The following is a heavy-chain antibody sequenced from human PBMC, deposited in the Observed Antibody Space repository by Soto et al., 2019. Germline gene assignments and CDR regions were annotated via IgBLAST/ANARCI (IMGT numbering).Heavy chain of an antibody. CDR3: SRPLVSDAPKFDP. J-gene: IGHJ5*02. CDR2: IYYSGST. Sequence: QLHLQESDPGLVKPSETLSLTCTVSGCSISCSSYYWGWIRQPPGKGLERIGSIYYSGSTYYNPSLKCRFTVSVDTSKDLFSLKLSAVTVADTYVYYCSRPLVSDAPKFDPCGQGTLVTVSS. V-gene: IGHV4-39*01. CDR1: GCSISCSSYY. D-gene: IGHD6-6*01.